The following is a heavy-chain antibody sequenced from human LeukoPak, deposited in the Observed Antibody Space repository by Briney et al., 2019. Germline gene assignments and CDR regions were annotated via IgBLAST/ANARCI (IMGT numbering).Heavy chain of an antibody. Sequence: SETLSLTCTVSGGSISSGSYYWSWIRQPAGKGLEWIGRIYTSGSTNYNPSLKSRVTISVDTSKNQFSLKLSSVTAADTAVYYCARDLLRYFDGGEYYYMDVWGKGTTVTISS. J-gene: IGHJ6*03. CDR3: ARDLLRYFDGGEYYYMDV. V-gene: IGHV4-61*02. D-gene: IGHD3-9*01. CDR2: IYTSGST. CDR1: GGSISSGSYY.